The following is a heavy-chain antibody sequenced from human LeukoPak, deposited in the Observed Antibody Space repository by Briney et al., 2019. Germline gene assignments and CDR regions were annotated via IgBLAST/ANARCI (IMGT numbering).Heavy chain of an antibody. V-gene: IGHV1-69*06. Sequence: GASVKVSCKASGGSFSNYAITWVRQAPGQGLEWMGGIIPMFATENYAQKFQGRVTIAADKSTTTAYMKLSSLRSDDTAVYYCATAPPYSGYDWGESWGQGTLVTVSS. CDR2: IIPMFATE. CDR1: GGSFSNYA. J-gene: IGHJ4*02. CDR3: ATAPPYSGYDWGES. D-gene: IGHD5-12*01.